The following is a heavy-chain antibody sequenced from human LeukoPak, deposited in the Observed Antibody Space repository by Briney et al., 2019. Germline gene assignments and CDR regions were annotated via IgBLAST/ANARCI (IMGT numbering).Heavy chain of an antibody. Sequence: SETLSLTCTVSGGSISSGDYYWSWIRQPPGKGMEWIGYIYYSGSTYYNPSLKSRVTISVDTSKNQFSLKLSSVTAADTAVYYCARNFVAIGGYYFVYWGQGTLVTVSS. CDR2: IYYSGST. J-gene: IGHJ4*02. V-gene: IGHV4-30-4*01. CDR1: GGSISSGDYY. CDR3: ARNFVAIGGYYFVY. D-gene: IGHD3-9*01.